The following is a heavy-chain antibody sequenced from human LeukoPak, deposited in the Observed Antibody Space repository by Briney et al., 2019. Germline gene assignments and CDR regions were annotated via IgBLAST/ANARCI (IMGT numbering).Heavy chain of an antibody. J-gene: IGHJ4*02. V-gene: IGHV4-61*02. CDR2: IYTSGST. CDR1: GGSISSGSYY. D-gene: IGHD6-6*01. CDR3: ARGGVYSSSSGFDY. Sequence: PSQTLSLTCTVSGGSISSGSYYWSWIRQPAGKGLEWIGRIYTSGSTNHNPSLKSRVTISVDTSKNQFSLKLSSVTAADTAVYYCARGGVYSSSSGFDYWGQGTLVTVSS.